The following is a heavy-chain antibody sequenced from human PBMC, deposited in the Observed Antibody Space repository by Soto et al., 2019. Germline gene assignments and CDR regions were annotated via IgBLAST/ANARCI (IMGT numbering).Heavy chain of an antibody. CDR3: ARLEIAAQFYYYNGMDV. CDR1: GYSFTSYW. J-gene: IGHJ6*02. Sequence: GESLKISCKGSGYSFTSYWIGWVRQMPGKGLEWMGIIYPGDSDTSYSPSFQGQVTISADKSISTAYLQWSSLKAPDTAMYYCARLEIAAQFYYYNGMDVWGQGTTVTVSS. D-gene: IGHD6-6*01. CDR2: IYPGDSDT. V-gene: IGHV5-51*01.